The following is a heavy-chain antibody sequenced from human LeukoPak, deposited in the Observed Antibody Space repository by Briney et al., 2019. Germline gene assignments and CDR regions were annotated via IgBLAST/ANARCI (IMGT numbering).Heavy chain of an antibody. Sequence: GGSLRLSCAASGFTFRTYGMSWVRQAPGNGLEWVSGISASGGATYYADSVRGRFTVSRDNSKNALGLQMNSLRAEDTAVYYCAKDATGTKYFQHWGQGTLVTVSS. J-gene: IGHJ1*01. CDR2: ISASGGAT. CDR3: AKDATGTKYFQH. V-gene: IGHV3-23*01. CDR1: GFTFRTYG. D-gene: IGHD1-1*01.